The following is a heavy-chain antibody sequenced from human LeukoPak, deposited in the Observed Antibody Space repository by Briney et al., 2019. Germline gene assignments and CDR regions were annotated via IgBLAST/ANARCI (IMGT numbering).Heavy chain of an antibody. CDR1: GFTFTVYA. D-gene: IGHD2-21*01. CDR3: AKDREKCNSIWDAFDM. Sequence: PGGSLRLSCAASGFTFTVYAMSWVRQAPGKGLEWVSGIGNPGSTHYAQSVTGRFTISRDASKNTVFLQINSLRAEDTARYYCAKDREKCNSIWDAFDMWGQATMLTLSS. V-gene: IGHV3-23*01. CDR2: IGNPGST. J-gene: IGHJ3*02.